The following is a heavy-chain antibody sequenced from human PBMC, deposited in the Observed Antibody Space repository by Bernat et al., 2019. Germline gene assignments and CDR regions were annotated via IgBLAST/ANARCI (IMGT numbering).Heavy chain of an antibody. Sequence: QVHLVESGGGVVQPGRSLRLSCAASGFTFSSSGMHWVRQAPGKGLEWLAVIWYDGSKTYYADSVKGRFTVSRDNSKNTFYLEMNSLRAEDTAVYYCARDRAGQRPGEQQVVRWFDPWGQGILVTVSP. CDR2: IWYDGSKT. V-gene: IGHV3-33*01. CDR3: ARDRAGQRPGEQQVVRWFDP. J-gene: IGHJ5*02. CDR1: GFTFSSSG. D-gene: IGHD6-13*01.